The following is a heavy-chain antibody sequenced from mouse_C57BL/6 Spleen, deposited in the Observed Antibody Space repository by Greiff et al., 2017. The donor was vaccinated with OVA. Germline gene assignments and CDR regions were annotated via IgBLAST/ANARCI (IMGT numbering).Heavy chain of an antibody. CDR2: IYPSDNET. CDR3: ARPGSRAGYFDV. J-gene: IGHJ1*03. Sequence: QVQLQQPGAELVRPGSSVKLSCKASGYTFTSYWMDWVKQRPGQGLEWIGNIYPSDNETHYNQKFKDKATLTVDKSSSTAYMQLSSLTSEDSAVYYCARPGSRAGYFDVWGTGTTVTVSS. CDR1: GYTFTSYW. D-gene: IGHD1-1*01. V-gene: IGHV1-61*01.